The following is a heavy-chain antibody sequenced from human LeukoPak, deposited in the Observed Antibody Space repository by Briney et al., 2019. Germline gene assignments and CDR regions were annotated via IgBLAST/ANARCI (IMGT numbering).Heavy chain of an antibody. CDR1: EFTFGIYA. D-gene: IGHD3-16*02. V-gene: IGHV3-23*01. CDR3: AKDRHRVYDYVWGTNRHPTCAS. J-gene: IGHJ4*02. Sequence: GGSLRLSCAASEFTFGIYAMSWVRQAPGRGLEWVSSISENGASTNYADSVKGRFTISRDNPTNTLYLQMKSLRADDTALYYCAKDRHRVYDYVWGTNRHPTCASWGQGTLVTVSS. CDR2: ISENGAST.